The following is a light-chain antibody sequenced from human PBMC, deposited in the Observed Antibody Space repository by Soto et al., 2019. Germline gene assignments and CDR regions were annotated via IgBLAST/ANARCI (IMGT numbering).Light chain of an antibody. V-gene: IGLV2-11*01. CDR1: SSDVGGCNY. Sequence: QSALTQPRSVSGSPGQSVTISCTGISSDVGGCNYVSWYQQHPGKAPKLMVYDVTKRPSGVPDRFSGSKSGTTASLTISRLQAEDEADYYCSSYAGSVVFGGGTKVTVL. J-gene: IGLJ2*01. CDR2: DVT. CDR3: SSYAGSVV.